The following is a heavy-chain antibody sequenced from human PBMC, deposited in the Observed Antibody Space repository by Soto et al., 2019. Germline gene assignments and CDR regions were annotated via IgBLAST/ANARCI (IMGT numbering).Heavy chain of an antibody. J-gene: IGHJ4*02. CDR3: ARHFFPPPKNYYDSSGYYHYFDY. CDR2: IYYSGST. D-gene: IGHD3-22*01. CDR1: GGSISSYY. V-gene: IGHV4-59*08. Sequence: SETLSLTCTVPGGSISSYYWSWIRQPPGKGLEWIGYIYYSGSTNYNPSLKSRVTISVDTSKNQFSLKLSSVTAADTAVYYCARHFFPPPKNYYDSSGYYHYFDYWGQGTLVTVSS.